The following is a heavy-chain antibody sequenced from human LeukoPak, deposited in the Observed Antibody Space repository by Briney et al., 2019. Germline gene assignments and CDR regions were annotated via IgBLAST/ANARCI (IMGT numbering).Heavy chain of an antibody. D-gene: IGHD4-17*01. Sequence: PGGSLRLSCAASGFTFSSYGMHWVRQAPGKGLEWVAVIWYDGSNKYYADSVKGRFTISRDNSKNTLYLQMNSLRAEDTAVYYCARDPVYYYYMDVWGKGTTVTVSS. CDR1: GFTFSSYG. J-gene: IGHJ6*03. CDR2: IWYDGSNK. V-gene: IGHV3-33*01. CDR3: ARDPVYYYYMDV.